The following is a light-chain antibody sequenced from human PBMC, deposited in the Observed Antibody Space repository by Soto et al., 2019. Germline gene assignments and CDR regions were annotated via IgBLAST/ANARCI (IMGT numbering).Light chain of an antibody. CDR1: QSVSSSY. CDR2: GAS. J-gene: IGKJ3*01. V-gene: IGKV3-20*01. CDR3: QQYGSSPVT. Sequence: EIVLTQPPGTLSLSPGERATLSCRASQSVSSSYLAWYQQKPGQAPRLLIYGASSRATGIPDRFSDSGSGTDFTLTISRLEPEDLAVYYCQQYGSSPVTFGPRPKVHIK.